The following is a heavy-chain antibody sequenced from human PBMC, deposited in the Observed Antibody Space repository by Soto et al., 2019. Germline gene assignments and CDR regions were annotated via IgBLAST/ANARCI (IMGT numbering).Heavy chain of an antibody. CDR2: IWYDGSNK. D-gene: IGHD1-1*01. CDR1: GFTFSSYG. V-gene: IGHV3-33*01. Sequence: GGSLRLSCAASGFTFSSYGMHWVRQAPGKGLEWVAVIWYDGSNKYYADSVKGRFTISRDNSKNTLYLQMNSLRAEDTAVYYCARGVWMGRQEGYFDYWGQGTLVTVSS. CDR3: ARGVWMGRQEGYFDY. J-gene: IGHJ4*02.